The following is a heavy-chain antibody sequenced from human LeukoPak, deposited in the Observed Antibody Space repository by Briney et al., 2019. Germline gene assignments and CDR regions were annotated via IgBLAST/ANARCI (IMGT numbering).Heavy chain of an antibody. J-gene: IGHJ4*02. CDR3: ARDNVVVPANAMSSNDY. CDR1: GYTFTTDY. D-gene: IGHD2-2*01. CDR2: INPSGGST. V-gene: IGHV1-46*01. Sequence: ASVKVSCKASGYTFTTDYMQWVRQAPGQGLEWMGIINPSGGSTSYAQNFQGRVTMTRDTSTSTVYMELSSLRSEDTAVYYCARDNVVVPANAMSSNDYWGQGTLVTVSS.